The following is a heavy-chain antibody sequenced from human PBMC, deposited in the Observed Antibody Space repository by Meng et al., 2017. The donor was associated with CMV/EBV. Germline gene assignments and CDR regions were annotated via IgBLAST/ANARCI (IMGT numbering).Heavy chain of an antibody. V-gene: IGHV3-30*02. J-gene: IGHJ4*02. CDR2: IRYDGSNK. Sequence: GESLKISCAASRFTFSSYGMHWVRQAPGKGLEWVAFIRYDGSNKYYADSVKGRFTISRDNSKNTLYLQMNSLRAEDTAVYYCARGAHSGSYYFLDFSLPDYWGQGTLVTVSS. CDR3: ARGAHSGSYYFLDFSLPDY. CDR1: RFTFSSYG. D-gene: IGHD1-26*01.